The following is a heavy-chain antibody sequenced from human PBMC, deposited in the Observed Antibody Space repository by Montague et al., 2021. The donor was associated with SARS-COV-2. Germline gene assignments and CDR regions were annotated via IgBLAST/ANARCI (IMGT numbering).Heavy chain of an antibody. CDR3: ARDVDPNSWDGMDV. Sequence: SLRLSCAASGFSFSSYEMNWARHAPGKGLEWISYISSGSGSSIHXXASVRGRFTISRANAKNSLYLQMNGLRAEDTAIYYCARDVDPNSWDGMDVWGQGTTVTVSS. D-gene: IGHD2-15*01. J-gene: IGHJ6*02. V-gene: IGHV3-48*03. CDR2: ISSGSGSSI. CDR1: GFSFSSYE.